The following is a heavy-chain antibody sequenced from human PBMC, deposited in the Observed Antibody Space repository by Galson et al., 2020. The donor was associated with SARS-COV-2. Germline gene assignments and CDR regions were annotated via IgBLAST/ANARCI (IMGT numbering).Heavy chain of an antibody. CDR2: ISTSSNYI. Sequence: GESLKISCAASGFIFSSYSMNWVRQTPGKGLEWVPSISTSSNYIYYSDSVKGRFTISRDNAENSLYLQMNSLRAEDTAVYYCARSRAAAGGRVAFDIWGQGTKVTVSS. V-gene: IGHV3-21*01. CDR1: GFIFSSYS. J-gene: IGHJ3*02. CDR3: ARSRAAAGGRVAFDI. D-gene: IGHD6-13*01.